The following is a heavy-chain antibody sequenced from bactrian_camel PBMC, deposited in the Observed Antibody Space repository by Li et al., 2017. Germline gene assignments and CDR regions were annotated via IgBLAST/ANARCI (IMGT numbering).Heavy chain of an antibody. Sequence: VQLVESGGGLVQPGGSLRLSCAASGFIFSSYAMSWVRQAPGKGLEWVSSINTHGLSTDYADSVKGRFTISQDNAKNTMYLQMNNLKPEDTAMYYCAVDIHARSCGVYYYLGADFGFWGQGTQVTVS. CDR3: AVDIHARSCGVYYYLGADFGF. J-gene: IGHJ6*01. D-gene: IGHD3*01. V-gene: IGHV3S35*01. CDR2: INTHGLST. CDR1: GFIFSSYA.